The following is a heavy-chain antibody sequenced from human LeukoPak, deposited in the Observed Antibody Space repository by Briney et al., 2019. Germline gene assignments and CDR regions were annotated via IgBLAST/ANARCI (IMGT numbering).Heavy chain of an antibody. Sequence: GGSLRLSCAASGFTFSSYAMSWVRQAPGKGLEWVSAISGSGGSTYYADSVKGRFTISRDNSKNTPYLQMNSLRAEDTAVYYCANLGAVAGQRYFDYWGQGTLATVSS. J-gene: IGHJ4*02. V-gene: IGHV3-23*01. CDR2: ISGSGGST. CDR1: GFTFSSYA. D-gene: IGHD6-19*01. CDR3: ANLGAVAGQRYFDY.